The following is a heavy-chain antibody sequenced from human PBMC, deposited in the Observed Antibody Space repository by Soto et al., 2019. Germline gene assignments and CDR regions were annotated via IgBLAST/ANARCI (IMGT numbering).Heavy chain of an antibody. CDR1: SGSISSYY. Sequence: SETLSLTCTVASGSISSYYWSWLRQPPGKGLEWIGYVYYSGTTNYNSSLKSRVTISIDPSKNQFSLTLNSVTAADTAVYYCERTPFYDVGRGTHLYYFDFWDQGAPVTVSS. V-gene: IGHV4-59*01. CDR2: VYYSGTT. D-gene: IGHD3-16*01. CDR3: ERTPFYDVGRGTHLYYFDF. J-gene: IGHJ4*02.